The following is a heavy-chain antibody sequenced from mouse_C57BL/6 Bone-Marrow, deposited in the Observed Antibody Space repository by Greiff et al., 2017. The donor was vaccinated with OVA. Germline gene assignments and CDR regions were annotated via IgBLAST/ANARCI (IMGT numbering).Heavy chain of an antibody. CDR3: AREGLGAWFAY. V-gene: IGHV1-81*01. J-gene: IGHJ3*01. CDR2: IYPRSGNT. CDR1: GYTFTSYG. Sequence: VHLVESGAELARPGASVKLSCKASGYTFTSYGISWVKQRTGQGLAWIGAIYPRSGNTYYNEKFKDKATLTADKSSSTAYMELRSLASADSAVDFCAREGLGAWFAYWGQGTLVTVSA.